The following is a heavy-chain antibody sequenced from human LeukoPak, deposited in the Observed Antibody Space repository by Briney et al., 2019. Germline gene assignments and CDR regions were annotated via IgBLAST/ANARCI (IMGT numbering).Heavy chain of an antibody. Sequence: PSETLSLTCTASGVSISTGRYWGWIRQPPGKGLEWIGSIYYSGSTYYNPSLKSRVTISVDTSKNQFSLKLSSVTAADTAVYYCARGDYYDSSGYYQIENDAFDIWGQGTMVTVSS. CDR3: ARGDYYDSSGYYQIENDAFDI. CDR1: GVSISTGRY. J-gene: IGHJ3*02. CDR2: IYYSGST. V-gene: IGHV4-39*07. D-gene: IGHD3-22*01.